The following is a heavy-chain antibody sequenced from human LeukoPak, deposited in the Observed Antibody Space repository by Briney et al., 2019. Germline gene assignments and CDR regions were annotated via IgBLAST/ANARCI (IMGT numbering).Heavy chain of an antibody. Sequence: GESLKISCKGSGYSFTSYWIGWVRQMPGKGLEWMGIIYPGDSDTRYSPSFQGQVTISAVKSISTAYLQWSSLKASDTAMYYCARLRYSSSSGYYGMDVWGQGTTVTVSS. CDR1: GYSFTSYW. CDR2: IYPGDSDT. V-gene: IGHV5-51*01. CDR3: ARLRYSSSSGYYGMDV. D-gene: IGHD6-6*01. J-gene: IGHJ6*02.